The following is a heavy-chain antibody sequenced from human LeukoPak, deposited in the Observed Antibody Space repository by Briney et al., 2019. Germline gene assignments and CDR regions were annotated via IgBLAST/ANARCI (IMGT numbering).Heavy chain of an antibody. CDR2: INPNSGGT. Sequence: ASVKVSCKASGYTFTGYYMHWVRQAPGQGLEWMGRINPNSGGTNYAQKFQGRVTMTRDTSISTAYMELSRLRSDDTAVYYCARDGRGYCGGDCFLSWFDPWVREPWSPSPQ. D-gene: IGHD2-21*02. CDR1: GYTFTGYY. CDR3: ARDGRGYCGGDCFLSWFDP. J-gene: IGHJ5*02. V-gene: IGHV1-2*06.